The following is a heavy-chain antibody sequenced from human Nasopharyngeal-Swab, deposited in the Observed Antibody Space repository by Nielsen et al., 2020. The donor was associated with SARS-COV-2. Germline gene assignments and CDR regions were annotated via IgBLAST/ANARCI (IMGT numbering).Heavy chain of an antibody. CDR3: ARDSLGTYYHYFDY. J-gene: IGHJ4*02. D-gene: IGHD3-22*01. V-gene: IGHV4-30-4*01. CDR2: IYYSGST. CDR1: GGSISSGDYY. Sequence: LRLSCTVSGGSISSGDYYWSWIRQPPGKGLEWIGYIYYSGSTYYNPSLKSRVTISVDTSKNQFSPKLSSVTAADTAVYYCARDSLGTYYHYFDYWGQGTLVTVSS.